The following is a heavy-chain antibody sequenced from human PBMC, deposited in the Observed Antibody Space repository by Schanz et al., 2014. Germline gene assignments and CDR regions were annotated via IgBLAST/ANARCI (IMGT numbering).Heavy chain of an antibody. D-gene: IGHD2-8*02. J-gene: IGHJ3*01. CDR1: GYTFSDYG. V-gene: IGHV1-18*01. CDR3: ATMWGYSTATACQILEVLDV. CDR2: ISPYTGNT. Sequence: QVQLVQSGDEVKKPGASVKVSCKTSGYTFSDYGIPWVRQAPGQGLEWVGWISPYTGNTHYFDKREGRVTMTTDTTTSTAYMELRSLRSDDTAMYYCATMWGYSTATACQILEVLDVWGQGTMVTVSS.